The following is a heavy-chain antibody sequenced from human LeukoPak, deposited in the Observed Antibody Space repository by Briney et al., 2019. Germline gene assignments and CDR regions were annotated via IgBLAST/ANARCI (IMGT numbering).Heavy chain of an antibody. D-gene: IGHD3-10*01. CDR3: ARAGLITMVRGVITNWFDP. CDR1: GFSFSTYS. J-gene: IGHJ5*02. V-gene: IGHV3-48*01. CDR2: ISSSSSTI. Sequence: GGSLRLSCAASGFSFSTYSMNWVRQAPGKGLEWVSYISSSSSTIYYADSVKGRFTISRDNAKNSLYLQMNSLRAEDTAVYYCARAGLITMVRGVITNWFDPWGQGTLVTVSS.